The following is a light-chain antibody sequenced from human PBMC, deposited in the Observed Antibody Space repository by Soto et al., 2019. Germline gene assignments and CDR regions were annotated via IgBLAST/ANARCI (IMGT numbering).Light chain of an antibody. J-gene: IGKJ1*01. CDR2: AAS. V-gene: IGKV1-8*01. Sequence: AIRMTQSPSSLSASTGDRVTITCRASQGISSYLAWYQQKPGKAPKLLIYAASTLQSGVPSRFRGSGSGTDFTLTISFLQSEDCATYYRQHYYSYQWTLGQGTKVEIK. CDR3: QHYYSYQWT. CDR1: QGISSY.